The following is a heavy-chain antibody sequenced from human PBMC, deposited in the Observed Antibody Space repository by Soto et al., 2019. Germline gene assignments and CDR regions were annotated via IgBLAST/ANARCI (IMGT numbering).Heavy chain of an antibody. V-gene: IGHV4-39*01. CDR2: VFYTGFT. CDR1: GSSISGSYYY. Sequence: XEALYLTCAVSGSSISGSYYYWAWLRQSPGKGPEWIGSVFYTGFTSYNPSLESRVSVSVDTSKSQFSLKLSAVTAADTAVYYCATSQKGYNWNYFDHWGQGALVTVSS. D-gene: IGHD1-20*01. J-gene: IGHJ4*02. CDR3: ATSQKGYNWNYFDH.